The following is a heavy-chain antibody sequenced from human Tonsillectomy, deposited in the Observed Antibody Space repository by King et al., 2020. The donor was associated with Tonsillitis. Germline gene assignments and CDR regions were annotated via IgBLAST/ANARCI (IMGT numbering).Heavy chain of an antibody. CDR3: AKEFSSAWYYFDY. J-gene: IGHJ4*02. V-gene: IGHV3-30*18. D-gene: IGHD6-19*01. CDR1: GFIFSNYG. CDR2: TSDDGNNK. Sequence: VQLVESGGAVVQPGRSLRLSCAASGFIFSNYGMHWVRQAPGKGLEWVAVTSDDGNNKYYADSMKGRFTISRDNSKDTLYLQMNSLSAEDTAVYYCAKEFSSAWYYFDYWGQGTLVTVSS.